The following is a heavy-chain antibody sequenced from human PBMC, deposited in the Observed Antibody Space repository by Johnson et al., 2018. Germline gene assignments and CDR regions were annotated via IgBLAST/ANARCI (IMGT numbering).Heavy chain of an antibody. Sequence: VQLVQSGGGLVQPGRSLRLSCAASGFTFDDYAMHWVRQAPGKGLEWVSGISWNSGSIGYADSVKGRFTISRDNAKNSLYLQMNSLRAEDTALYYCAKIAYGSSWADYYYGMDVWGQGTTVTVSS. CDR2: ISWNSGSI. CDR1: GFTFDDYA. CDR3: AKIAYGSSWADYYYGMDV. J-gene: IGHJ6*02. V-gene: IGHV3-9*01. D-gene: IGHD6-13*01.